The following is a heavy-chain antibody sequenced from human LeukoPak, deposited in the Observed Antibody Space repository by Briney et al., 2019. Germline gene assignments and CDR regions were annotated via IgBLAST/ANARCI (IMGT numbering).Heavy chain of an antibody. CDR3: VKDVFRYTSSWYDH. J-gene: IGHJ5*02. Sequence: GGSLRLSCVASGFTFDDYAMHWVRQAPGKGLEWVSGMSWNSGNIGYADPVKGRFTISRDNAKKSLYLQMNSLRAEDAALYYCVKDVFRYTSSWYDHWGQGTLVTVSS. D-gene: IGHD6-19*01. CDR2: MSWNSGNI. CDR1: GFTFDDYA. V-gene: IGHV3-9*01.